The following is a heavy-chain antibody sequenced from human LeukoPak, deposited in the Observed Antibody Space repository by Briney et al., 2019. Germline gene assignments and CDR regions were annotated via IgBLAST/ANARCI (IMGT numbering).Heavy chain of an antibody. CDR3: AKDSVVGAIDY. J-gene: IGHJ4*02. CDR2: IWYGGSNK. Sequence: PGGSLRLSCAASGFTFSSYGMHWVRQAPSKGLEWVAVIWYGGSNKYYADSVKGRFTISRDNSKNTLYLQMNSLRAEDTAVYYCAKDSVVGAIDYWGQGTLVTVSS. D-gene: IGHD1-26*01. V-gene: IGHV3-30*02. CDR1: GFTFSSYG.